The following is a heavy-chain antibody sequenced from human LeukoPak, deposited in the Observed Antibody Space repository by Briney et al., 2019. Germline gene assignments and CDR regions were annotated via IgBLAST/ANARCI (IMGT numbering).Heavy chain of an antibody. D-gene: IGHD3-16*02. CDR3: ARHSDPYDYVWGSYRDYYMDV. J-gene: IGHJ6*03. V-gene: IGHV4-59*08. CDR2: IYDRGST. CDR1: GASISSYY. Sequence: PSETLSLTCTVSGASISSYYWSWIRQSPGKGLEWIGYIYDRGSTNYNPSLKSRVTISVDTSKNQFSLKLSSVTAADTAVYYCARHSDPYDYVWGSYRDYYMDVWGKGTTVTISS.